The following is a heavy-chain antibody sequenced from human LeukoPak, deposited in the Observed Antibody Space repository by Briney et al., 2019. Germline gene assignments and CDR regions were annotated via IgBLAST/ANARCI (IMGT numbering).Heavy chain of an antibody. CDR1: GFTFSSYG. V-gene: IGHV3-30*18. CDR3: AKGDLAYCGGDCYPFDY. Sequence: GGSLRLSCAASGFTFSSYGMHWVRQAPGKGLEWVAVISYDGSNKYYADSVKGRFTISRDNSKNTLYLQMNSLRAEDTAVYYCAKGDLAYCGGDCYPFDYWGQGTLVTVSS. CDR2: ISYDGSNK. J-gene: IGHJ4*02. D-gene: IGHD2-21*02.